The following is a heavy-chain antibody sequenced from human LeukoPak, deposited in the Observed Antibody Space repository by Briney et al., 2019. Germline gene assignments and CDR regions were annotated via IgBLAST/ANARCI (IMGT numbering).Heavy chain of an antibody. J-gene: IGHJ5*02. V-gene: IGHV3-11*04. Sequence: GGSLRLSCAASGFTFTDFYMNWIRQAPGKGLEWLSYISSSGTTINYADSVKGRFTISRDTAKNSLYLQMNSLRAEDTAVYYCARMYYYDSSGYYYRAGHWFDPWGQGTLVTVSS. D-gene: IGHD3-22*01. CDR2: ISSSGTTI. CDR3: ARMYYYDSSGYYYRAGHWFDP. CDR1: GFTFTDFY.